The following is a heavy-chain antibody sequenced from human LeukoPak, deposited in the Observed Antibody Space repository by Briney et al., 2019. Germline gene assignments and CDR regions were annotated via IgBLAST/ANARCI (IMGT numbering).Heavy chain of an antibody. J-gene: IGHJ3*02. Sequence: ASVKVSCKASGYTFTNYDINWVRQATGQGLEWMGWMNPRSGYTGYLQKFQGRVTMTGSTSISTAYLELNSLTSEDTAVYDCARGNRLYSSSWSSLPYDIWGQGSMVTVSS. CDR3: ARGNRLYSSSWSSLPYDI. CDR1: GYTFTNYD. CDR2: MNPRSGYT. V-gene: IGHV1-8*01. D-gene: IGHD6-13*01.